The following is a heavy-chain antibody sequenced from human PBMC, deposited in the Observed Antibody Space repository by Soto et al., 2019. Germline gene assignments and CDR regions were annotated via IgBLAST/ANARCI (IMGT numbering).Heavy chain of an antibody. J-gene: IGHJ4*02. Sequence: PGATMLCPKQTLLLTYTLYAFTHRARGVGVGWIHQPLGKALEWLALTYSDDCKQNSLTLKNRLTITKDTSKNQVVLRITKMKSFDTATYYCAHLTTGGFYSEYWVQGTLVSVSA. D-gene: IGHD4-17*01. CDR3: AHLTTGGFYSEY. V-gene: IGHV2-5*02. CDR1: AFTHRARGVG. CDR2: TYSDDCK.